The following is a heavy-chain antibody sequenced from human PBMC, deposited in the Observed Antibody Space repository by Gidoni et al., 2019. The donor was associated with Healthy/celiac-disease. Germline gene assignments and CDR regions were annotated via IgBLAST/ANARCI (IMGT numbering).Heavy chain of an antibody. D-gene: IGHD6-6*01. CDR1: GGSISSGGYY. Sequence: GLVKPSQTLSLTCTVSGGSISSGGYYWSWIRQHPGKGLEWIGYIYYSGSTYYNPSLKSRVTISVDTSKNQFSLKLSSVTAADTAVYYCARDATYSSSLTGVDYWGQGTLVTVSS. V-gene: IGHV4-31*03. CDR3: ARDATYSSSLTGVDY. CDR2: IYYSGST. J-gene: IGHJ4*02.